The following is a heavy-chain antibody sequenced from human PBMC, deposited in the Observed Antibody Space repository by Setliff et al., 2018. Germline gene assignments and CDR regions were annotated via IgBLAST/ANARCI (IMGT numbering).Heavy chain of an antibody. Sequence: SGPTLVNPTQTLTLTCTFSGFSLSTSGMCVSWIRQPPGKALEWLARIDWGDDKYYSTSLKTRLTISKDTSKNQVVLTMINMDPVDTATYYCARVKLSDYYDSSGYYHFDYWGQGTLVTVS. CDR3: ARVKLSDYYDSSGYYHFDY. CDR2: IDWGDDK. J-gene: IGHJ4*02. CDR1: GFSLSTSGMC. V-gene: IGHV2-70*11. D-gene: IGHD3-22*01.